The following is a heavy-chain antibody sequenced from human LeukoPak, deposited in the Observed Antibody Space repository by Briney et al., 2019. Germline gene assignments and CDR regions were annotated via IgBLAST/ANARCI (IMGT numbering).Heavy chain of an antibody. J-gene: IGHJ4*02. CDR2: IYHSGST. Sequence: MSSETLSLTCAVSGGSISSSNWWSWVRQPPGKGLEWIGEIYHSGSTNYNPSLKSRVTILVDKSKNQFSLKLSSVTAADTAVYYCAVYCSGGSCSNPYYFDYWGQGTLVTVSS. V-gene: IGHV4-4*02. CDR1: GGSISSSNW. D-gene: IGHD2-15*01. CDR3: AVYCSGGSCSNPYYFDY.